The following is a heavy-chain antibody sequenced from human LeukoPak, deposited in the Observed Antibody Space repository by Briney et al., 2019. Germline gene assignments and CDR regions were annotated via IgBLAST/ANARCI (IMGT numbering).Heavy chain of an antibody. CDR3: ASNTGTVFDY. J-gene: IGHJ4*02. Sequence: SETLSLTCTVSGDFITAYYWSWIRQPPGKGLEWIGYVYYTGSTEYNPSLRSRVSISLEMSKHQFSLDLTSVTAADTAVYYCASNTGTVFDYWGQGALVTVSS. CDR2: VYYTGST. CDR1: GDFITAYY. D-gene: IGHD7-27*01. V-gene: IGHV4-59*01.